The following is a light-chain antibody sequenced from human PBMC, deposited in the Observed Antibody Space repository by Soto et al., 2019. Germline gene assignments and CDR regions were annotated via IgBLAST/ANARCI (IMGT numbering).Light chain of an antibody. Sequence: DIQMTQSPSTLSASLGDRVTITCRASQSISSWLAWYQQKPGKAPKLLIYKASSLESGVPSRFSGSGSGTEFTLTISSLQPDDFATYYCQQEWTFGQGTKVDIK. V-gene: IGKV1-5*03. J-gene: IGKJ1*01. CDR1: QSISSW. CDR2: KAS. CDR3: QQEWT.